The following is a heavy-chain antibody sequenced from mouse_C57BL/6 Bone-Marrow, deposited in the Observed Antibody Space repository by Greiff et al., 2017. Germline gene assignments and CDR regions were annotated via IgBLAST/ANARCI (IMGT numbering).Heavy chain of an antibody. J-gene: IGHJ2*01. V-gene: IGHV2-5*01. CDR1: GFSLTSYG. CDR3: ASYDYGGNYFDY. CDR2: IWRGGST. Sequence: VQRVESGPGLVQPSQSLSITCTVSGFSLTSYGVHWVRQSPGKGLEWLGVIWRGGSTDYNAAFMSRLSITKDNSKSQVFFKMNSLQADDTAIYYGASYDYGGNYFDYWGQGTTLTVSS. D-gene: IGHD2-4*01.